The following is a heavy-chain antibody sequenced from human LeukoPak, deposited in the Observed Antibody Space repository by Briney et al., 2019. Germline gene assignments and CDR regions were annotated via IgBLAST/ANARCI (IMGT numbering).Heavy chain of an antibody. CDR2: TYTDGTT. CDR3: ARDWGPWRNWFDP. CDR1: GDSISRGNYY. J-gene: IGHJ5*02. Sequence: SETLSLTCNVSGDSISRGNYYWSWIRQPAGKGLEWIGRTYTDGTTNYKPSHIAGATSYNPSLKSRVTISVDTSKNQFSLKLESVTASDTAVYYCARDWGPWRNWFDPWGQGILVTVSS. D-gene: IGHD3-16*01. V-gene: IGHV4-61*02.